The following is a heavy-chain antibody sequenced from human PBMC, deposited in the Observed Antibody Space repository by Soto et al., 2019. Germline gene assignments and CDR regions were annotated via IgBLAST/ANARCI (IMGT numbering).Heavy chain of an antibody. J-gene: IGHJ5*02. CDR3: SRISPGAEAWFGP. Sequence: QVQLVQSGGEVKRPGASVKVSCKTSGYTFSNYGITWVRQAPGQPLEWLGWISLYSDGTNYAQKFPGRGPQTTDTSTTTGLKELGSLGTGGPAGHLLSRISPGAEAWFGPWGQGTLVTVSS. CDR1: GYTFSNYG. CDR2: ISLYSDGT. D-gene: IGHD2-15*01. V-gene: IGHV1-18*01.